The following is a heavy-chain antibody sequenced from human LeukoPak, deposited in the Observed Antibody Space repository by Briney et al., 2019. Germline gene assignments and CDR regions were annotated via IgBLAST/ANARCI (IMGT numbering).Heavy chain of an antibody. Sequence: SETLSLTCTVSGGSINSYYWSWIRQTPGKGLEWIGDSYYSGSTNYNPSLKSRVTISVDTSKNQFSLKLSSVTAADTAVYYCARLVVVPTRGMDVWGQGTTVTVSS. D-gene: IGHD2-2*01. CDR2: SYYSGST. CDR1: GGSINSYY. J-gene: IGHJ6*02. V-gene: IGHV4-59*08. CDR3: ARLVVVPTRGMDV.